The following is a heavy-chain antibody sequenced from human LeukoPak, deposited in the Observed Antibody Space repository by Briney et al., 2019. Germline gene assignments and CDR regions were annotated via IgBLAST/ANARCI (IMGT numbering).Heavy chain of an antibody. CDR1: GFTFSSYV. Sequence: GGSLRLSCAASGFTFSSYVMSWVRQAPGKGLEWVSAISGSGGSTYYADSVKGRFTITRDNSKNTLYLQMNSLRAEDTAVYYCAKVLVVVVAATNYFDYWGQGTLVTVSS. CDR3: AKVLVVVVAATNYFDY. CDR2: ISGSGGST. J-gene: IGHJ4*02. D-gene: IGHD2-15*01. V-gene: IGHV3-23*01.